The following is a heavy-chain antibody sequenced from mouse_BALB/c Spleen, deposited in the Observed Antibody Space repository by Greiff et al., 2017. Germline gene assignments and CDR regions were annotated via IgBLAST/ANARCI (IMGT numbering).Heavy chain of an antibody. CDR2: INPGSGGT. Sequence: QVQLQQSGAELVRPGTSVTVSCKASGYAFTNYLIEWVKQRPGQGLEWIGVINPGSGGTNYNEKFKGKATLTADKSSSTAYMQLSSLTSDDSAVYFCARDGVLRPLFDYWGQGTTLTVSS. J-gene: IGHJ2*01. CDR1: GYAFTNYL. D-gene: IGHD1-2*01. V-gene: IGHV1-54*01. CDR3: ARDGVLRPLFDY.